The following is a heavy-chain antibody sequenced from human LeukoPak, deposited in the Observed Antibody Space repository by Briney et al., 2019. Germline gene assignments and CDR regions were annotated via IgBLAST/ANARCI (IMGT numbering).Heavy chain of an antibody. Sequence: LPGRSLRLSCAASGFTFSSYGMHWVRQAPGKWLEWVAVIWYDGSNKYYADSVKGRLTISRDNSKNTLYLQMNSLRAEDTAVYYCARRNLDAFDIWGQGTTVTVSS. CDR2: IWYDGSNK. D-gene: IGHD1-14*01. V-gene: IGHV3-33*01. J-gene: IGHJ3*02. CDR1: GFTFSSYG. CDR3: ARRNLDAFDI.